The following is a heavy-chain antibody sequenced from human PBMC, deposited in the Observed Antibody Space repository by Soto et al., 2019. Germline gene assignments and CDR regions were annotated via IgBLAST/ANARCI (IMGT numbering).Heavy chain of an antibody. V-gene: IGHV1-46*01. CDR1: GYTFTSYY. J-gene: IGHJ4*02. Sequence: SVKVSCQASGYTFTSYYIHWVRQAPVHGLEWMAIINPSGGSTDYAQKFQGRVTLTRDTSTSTVYMELRSLRSDDTAVYYCARDELLWFGDQGGFDYWGQGTLVTVSS. D-gene: IGHD3-10*01. CDR2: INPSGGST. CDR3: ARDELLWFGDQGGFDY.